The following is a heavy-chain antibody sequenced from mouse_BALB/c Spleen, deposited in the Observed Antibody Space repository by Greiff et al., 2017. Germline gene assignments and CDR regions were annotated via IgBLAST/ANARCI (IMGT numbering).Heavy chain of an antibody. CDR1: GYSITSGYY. D-gene: IGHD2-1*01. CDR3: ARERGNPAWFAY. Sequence: EVKLQESGPGLVKPSQSLSLTCSVTGYSITSGYYWNWIRQFPGNKLEWMGYISYDGSNNYNPSLKNRISITRDTSKNQFFLKLNSVTTEDTATYYCARERGNPAWFAYWGQGTLVTVSA. V-gene: IGHV3-6*02. J-gene: IGHJ3*01. CDR2: ISYDGSN.